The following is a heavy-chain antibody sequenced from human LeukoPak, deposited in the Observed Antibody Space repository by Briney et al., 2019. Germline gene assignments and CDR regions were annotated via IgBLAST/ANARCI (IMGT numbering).Heavy chain of an antibody. Sequence: ASVKVSCKASGYTFTGYYMHWVRQAPGQGLEWMGWINPNSGGTNYAQEVQGRVTMTRDTSISTAYMELSRLRSDDTAVYYCARVWYQLLQNDAFDIWGQGTMVTVSS. CDR1: GYTFTGYY. J-gene: IGHJ3*02. CDR2: INPNSGGT. D-gene: IGHD2-2*01. CDR3: ARVWYQLLQNDAFDI. V-gene: IGHV1-2*02.